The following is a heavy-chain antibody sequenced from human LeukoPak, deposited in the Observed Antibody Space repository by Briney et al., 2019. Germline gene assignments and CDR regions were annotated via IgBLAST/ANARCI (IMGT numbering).Heavy chain of an antibody. J-gene: IGHJ4*02. Sequence: PGGSLKLSRAGSGFTFDTYWMTWVRQAPGKGLEWLANIKEDGSETNYVDSVKGRFTISRDNAKNSVYLQMNSLRADDTAVYYCSRHARRSSWSQLDYWGQGTLVAVSS. CDR1: GFTFDTYW. V-gene: IGHV3-7*04. D-gene: IGHD2-2*01. CDR2: IKEDGSET. CDR3: SRHARRSSWSQLDY.